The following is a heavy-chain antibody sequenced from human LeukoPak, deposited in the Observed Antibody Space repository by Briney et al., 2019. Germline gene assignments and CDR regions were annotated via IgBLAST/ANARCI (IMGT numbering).Heavy chain of an antibody. CDR3: ARIGVGY. Sequence: MASETLSLTCAVYGGSFSGYYWSWIRQPPGKGLEWIGEINHSGSTNYNPSLKSRVTISVDTSKNQFSLKLSSVTAADTAVYYCARIGVGYWGQGTLVTVSS. V-gene: IGHV4-34*01. CDR2: INHSGST. CDR1: GGSFSGYY. J-gene: IGHJ4*02.